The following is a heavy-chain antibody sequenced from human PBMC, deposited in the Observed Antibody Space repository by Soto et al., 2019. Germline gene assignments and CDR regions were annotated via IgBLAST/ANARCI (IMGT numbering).Heavy chain of an antibody. CDR1: GFSLNGYA. CDR3: ARDPSVGSTFYYYMDV. V-gene: IGHV3-48*01. J-gene: IGHJ6*03. CDR2: ISSSSGAI. D-gene: IGHD6-13*01. Sequence: EVQLVESGGGLAQPGGSLRLSCAASGFSLNGYAMNWVRQAPGRGLEWVSYISSSSGAIDYADSVKGRFTVSRDNAKNLLYLQMNSLRAEDTALYYCARDPSVGSTFYYYMDVWGEGTPLTVSS.